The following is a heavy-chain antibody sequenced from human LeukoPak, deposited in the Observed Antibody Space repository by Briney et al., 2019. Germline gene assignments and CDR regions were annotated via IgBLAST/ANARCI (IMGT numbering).Heavy chain of an antibody. CDR2: FSGSTGST. J-gene: IGHJ6*03. V-gene: IGHV3-23*01. Sequence: GGSLRLSCAASGFTFSSYGMNWVRQAPGKGLEWVSGFSGSTGSTHYADSVKGRFTISRDNPRDTLSLQMNSLRGEETAVYYCARGGMRGKISYTYYYTDVWGKGTTVTVSS. CDR1: GFTFSSYG. CDR3: ARGGMRGKISYTYYYTDV. D-gene: IGHD2-2*02.